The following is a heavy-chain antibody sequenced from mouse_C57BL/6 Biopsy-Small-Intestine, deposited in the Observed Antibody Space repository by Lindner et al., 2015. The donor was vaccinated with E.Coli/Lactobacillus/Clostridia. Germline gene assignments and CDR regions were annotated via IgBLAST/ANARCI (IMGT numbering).Heavy chain of an antibody. CDR2: ILPGSGSA. J-gene: IGHJ2*01. CDR1: GYTFTGYW. D-gene: IGHD2-5*01. Sequence: VQLQESGAEVMKPGASVKLSCKATGYTFTGYWIEWVKQRPGHGLEWIGEILPGSGSANFNEKFRGKASFAADTSSNTAYMQLSSLTAEDSAIYFCTTFYSNFGYFDYWGQGTTLTVSS. CDR3: TTFYSNFGYFDY. V-gene: IGHV1-9*01.